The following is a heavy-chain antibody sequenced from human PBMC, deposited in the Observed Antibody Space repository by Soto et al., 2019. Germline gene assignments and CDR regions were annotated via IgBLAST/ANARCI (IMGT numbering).Heavy chain of an antibody. CDR3: ARAAYSGDGLDV. D-gene: IGHD2-21*01. CDR2: IKEDGSEK. V-gene: IGHV3-7*04. Sequence: DVQLVESGGGLVQPGGSLRLSCAAYRFTFSNYWMTWVRQAPGKGLEWVANIKEDGSEKSHVDSVKGRFTISRDNAKNSLYLQMNRLRGEDTAVYYCARAAYSGDGLDVWGQGTTVTVS. CDR1: RFTFSNYW. J-gene: IGHJ6*02.